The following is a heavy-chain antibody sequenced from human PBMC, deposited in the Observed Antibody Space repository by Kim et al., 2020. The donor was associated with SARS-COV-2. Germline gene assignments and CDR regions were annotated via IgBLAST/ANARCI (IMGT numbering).Heavy chain of an antibody. J-gene: IGHJ6*02. V-gene: IGHV3-33*01. CDR3: ARGRSSGWDVYGMDV. CDR2: IWDDGSNK. CDR1: GFTFSTYG. Sequence: GGSLRLSCAASGFTFSTYGMHWVRQAPGKGLEWVAVIWDDGSNKNYGDSVKGRFTISRDKSKNTLYLQMSSLRAEDTAVYYCARGRSSGWDVYGMDVWGQGTTITVSS. D-gene: IGHD6-19*01.